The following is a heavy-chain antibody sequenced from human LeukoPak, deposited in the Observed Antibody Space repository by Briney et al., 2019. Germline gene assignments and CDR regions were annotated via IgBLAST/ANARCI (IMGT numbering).Heavy chain of an antibody. CDR1: GFTFSSYS. CDR3: ARAFGSNYAPF. CDR2: ISSSSSYI. Sequence: GGSLRLSCAASGFTFSSYSMNWVRQAPRKGLEWVSSISSSSSYIYYADSVKGRFTISRDNAKNSLYLQMNSLRAEDTAVYYCARAFGSNYAPFWGQGTLVTVTA. V-gene: IGHV3-21*01. D-gene: IGHD4-11*01. J-gene: IGHJ4*02.